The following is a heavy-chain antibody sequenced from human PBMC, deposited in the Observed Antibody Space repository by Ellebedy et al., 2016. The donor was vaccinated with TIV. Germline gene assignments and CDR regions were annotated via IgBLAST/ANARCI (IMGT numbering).Heavy chain of an antibody. J-gene: IGHJ4*02. CDR3: ARWIVVAGGFDY. CDR1: GGSISSSSYY. V-gene: IGHV4-39*01. CDR2: ISYSGST. Sequence: MPSETLSLTCTVSGGSISSSSYYWGWIRQPPGKGLEGIGGISYSGSTYYNPSLKSRVTISVDTSKNQFSLKLISVTAADTAVYYCARWIVVAGGFDYWGQGTLVTVSS. D-gene: IGHD6-19*01.